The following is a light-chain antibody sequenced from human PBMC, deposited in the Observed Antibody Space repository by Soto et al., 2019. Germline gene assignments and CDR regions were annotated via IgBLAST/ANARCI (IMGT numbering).Light chain of an antibody. CDR2: GAS. V-gene: IGKV3-15*01. J-gene: IGKJ5*01. Sequence: IVMTQSPATLSVSPGESVTLSCRASQSVASNLAWYQQRPGQAPSLLIYGASTRAPGIPARFSGSGSGTDFTLTISSLLSEDFAVYHCQHYNNWPITFGQGTRLEIK. CDR3: QHYNNWPIT. CDR1: QSVASN.